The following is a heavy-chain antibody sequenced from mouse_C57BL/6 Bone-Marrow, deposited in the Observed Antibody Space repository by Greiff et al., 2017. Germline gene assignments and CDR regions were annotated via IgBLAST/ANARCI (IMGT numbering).Heavy chain of an antibody. V-gene: IGHV1-64*01. J-gene: IGHJ3*01. CDR1: GYTFTSYW. D-gene: IGHD2-3*01. CDR2: IHPNSGST. CDR3: AREGWFPFAY. Sequence: QVHVKQSGAELVKPGASVKLSCKASGYTFTSYWMHWVKQRPGQGLEWIGMIHPNSGSTNYNEKFKSKATLTVDKSSSTAYMQLSSLTSEDSAVYYCAREGWFPFAYWGQGTLVTVSA.